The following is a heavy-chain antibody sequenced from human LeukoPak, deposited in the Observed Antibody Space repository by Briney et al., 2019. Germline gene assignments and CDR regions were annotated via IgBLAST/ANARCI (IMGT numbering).Heavy chain of an antibody. CDR3: AKGADCSGGSCYVSQSYYYYMDV. J-gene: IGHJ6*03. D-gene: IGHD2-15*01. V-gene: IGHV3-21*04. Sequence: GGSLRLSCAASGFTFSSYSMNWVRQAPGKGLEWVSSISSSSSYIYYADSVKGRFTISRDNAKNSLYLQMNSLRAEDTAVYYCAKGADCSGGSCYVSQSYYYYMDVWGKGTTVTVSS. CDR1: GFTFSSYS. CDR2: ISSSSSYI.